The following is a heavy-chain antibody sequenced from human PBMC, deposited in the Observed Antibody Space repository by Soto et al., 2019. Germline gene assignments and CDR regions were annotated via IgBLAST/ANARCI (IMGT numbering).Heavy chain of an antibody. CDR3: ARDLSYGSGGSCYSVAYCYYGMDV. J-gene: IGHJ6*02. V-gene: IGHV1-18*04. D-gene: IGHD2-15*01. CDR1: GYTFTSYG. CDR2: ISAYNGNT. Sequence: QVQLVQSGAEVKKPGASVKVSCKASGYTFTSYGISWVRQAPGQGLEWMGWISAYNGNTNYAQKLQGRGTMTTDTSTSTAYMELRSLRSDDTAVYYCARDLSYGSGGSCYSVAYCYYGMDVWGQGTTVTVSS.